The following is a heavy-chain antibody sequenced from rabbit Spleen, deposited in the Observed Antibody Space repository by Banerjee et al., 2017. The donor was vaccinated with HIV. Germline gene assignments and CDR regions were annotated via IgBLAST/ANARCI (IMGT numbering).Heavy chain of an antibody. CDR2: IAGSSSGFT. Sequence: QEQLEESGGGLVKPEGSLTLTCKASGFSFSSSDYMCWVRQAPGKGLEWISCIAGSSSGFTYSATWAKGRFTCSKTSSTTVTLQMTSLTVADTATYFCARAGSSVYYGMDLWGPGTLVTVS. D-gene: IGHD8-1*01. V-gene: IGHV1S45*01. CDR1: GFSFSSSDY. CDR3: ARAGSSVYYGMDL. J-gene: IGHJ6*01.